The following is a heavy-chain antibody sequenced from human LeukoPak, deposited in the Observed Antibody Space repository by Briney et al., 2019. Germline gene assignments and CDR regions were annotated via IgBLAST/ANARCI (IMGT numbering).Heavy chain of an antibody. CDR2: IYPGDSDT. D-gene: IGHD5-12*01. J-gene: IGHJ3*02. Sequence: EISCKGSGYSFTSYWIGWVRQMPGKGLEWMGIIYPGDSDTRYSPSFQGQVTISADKSIGTAYLQWSSLKASDTAMYYCARLGSGMVVATISAFDIWGQGTMVTVSS. V-gene: IGHV5-51*01. CDR3: ARLGSGMVVATISAFDI. CDR1: GYSFTSYW.